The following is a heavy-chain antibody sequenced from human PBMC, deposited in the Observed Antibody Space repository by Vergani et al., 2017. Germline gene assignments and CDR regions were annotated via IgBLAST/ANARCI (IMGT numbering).Heavy chain of an antibody. CDR2: INHSGST. V-gene: IGHV4-34*01. CDR1: GGSFSGYY. CDR3: ARRIAAAGP. J-gene: IGHJ4*02. Sequence: QVPLQQWGAGLLKPSETLSLTCAVYGGSFSGYYWSWIRQPPGKGREWVGEINHSGSTNNNPSLKRRITISVYTSKNQFSLKLSSVTAADTAVYYCARRIAAAGPWGQGTLVTVSS. D-gene: IGHD6-13*01.